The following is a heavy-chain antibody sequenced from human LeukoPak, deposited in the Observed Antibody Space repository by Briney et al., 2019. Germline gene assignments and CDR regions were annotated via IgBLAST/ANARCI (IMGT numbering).Heavy chain of an antibody. J-gene: IGHJ6*04. CDR3: AELGITMIGGV. Sequence: GGSLRLSCAASGFTFSSYEMNWVRQAPGKGLEWVSYISSSGSTIYYADSVKGRFTIPRDNAKNSLYLQMDSLRAEDTAVYYCAELGITMIGGVWGKGTTVTISS. V-gene: IGHV3-48*03. D-gene: IGHD3-10*02. CDR1: GFTFSSYE. CDR2: ISSSGSTI.